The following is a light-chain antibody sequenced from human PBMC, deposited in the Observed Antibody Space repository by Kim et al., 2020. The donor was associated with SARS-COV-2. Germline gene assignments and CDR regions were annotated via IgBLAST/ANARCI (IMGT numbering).Light chain of an antibody. CDR2: AAS. CDR3: QQSYSTPYT. V-gene: IGKV1-39*01. J-gene: IGKJ2*01. CDR1: QSISSY. Sequence: DIQMTQSPSSLSESVGDRVTITCRASQSISSYLNWYQQKPGKAPKLLIYAASSLQSGVPSSFSGSGSGTDFTLTISSLQPEDFATYYCQQSYSTPYTFGQGTKLEI.